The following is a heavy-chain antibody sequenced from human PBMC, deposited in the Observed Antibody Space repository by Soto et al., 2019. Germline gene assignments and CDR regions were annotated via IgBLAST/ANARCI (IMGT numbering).Heavy chain of an antibody. V-gene: IGHV4-31*03. CDR1: GGSISSVGYH. CDR3: ARGKNWFDP. J-gene: IGHJ5*02. CDR2: IYYSGST. Sequence: PSETLSLTCTVSGGSISSVGYHWSWIRQHPGKGLEWIGYIYYSGSTYYNPSLKRRVTISVDTTKNQLPLKLSFVTAAATALYYGARGKNWFDPWGQGTLVSVSS.